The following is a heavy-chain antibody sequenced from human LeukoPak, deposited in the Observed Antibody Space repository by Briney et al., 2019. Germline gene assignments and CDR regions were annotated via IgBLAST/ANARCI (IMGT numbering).Heavy chain of an antibody. CDR2: VSRDSNT. CDR3: VSHSDTLTSYSFDY. CDR1: GFTVSTNY. D-gene: IGHD3-9*01. Sequence: GGSLRLSCAVSGFTVSTNYMSWVRQAPGKGLEWVSIVSRDSNTVYADSVKGRFTISRDNSKNTLSLQMNSLRAEDTAVYYCVSHSDTLTSYSFDYWGQGTLVTVSS. V-gene: IGHV3-53*01. J-gene: IGHJ4*02.